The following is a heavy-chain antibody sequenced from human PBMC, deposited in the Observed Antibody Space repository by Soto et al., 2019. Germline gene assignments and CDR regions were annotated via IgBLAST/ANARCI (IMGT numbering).Heavy chain of an antibody. CDR2: INAGNGNT. CDR3: ARDGIQLYYYGMDV. J-gene: IGHJ6*02. Sequence: SVKVSCKASGYTFTSYAMHWVRQAPGQRLEWMGWINAGNGNTKYSQKFQGRVTITRDTSASTAYMELSSLRSEDTAVYYCARDGIQLYYYGMDVWGQGTTVTVSS. V-gene: IGHV1-3*01. CDR1: GYTFTSYA. D-gene: IGHD5-18*01.